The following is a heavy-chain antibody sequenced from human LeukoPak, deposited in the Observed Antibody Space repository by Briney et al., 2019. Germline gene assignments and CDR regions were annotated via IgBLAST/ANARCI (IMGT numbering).Heavy chain of an antibody. D-gene: IGHD5-18*01. CDR2: IYYSGST. CDR3: ARVRYSYAADYYYMDV. V-gene: IGHV4-59*01. Sequence: SETLSLTCTVSGCSISSYYWSWVRQPPGKGLEWIGYIYYSGSTNYNPSLKSRVTISVDTSKNQFSLKLSSVTAADTAVYYCARVRYSYAADYYYMDVWGKGTTVTVSS. CDR1: GCSISSYY. J-gene: IGHJ6*03.